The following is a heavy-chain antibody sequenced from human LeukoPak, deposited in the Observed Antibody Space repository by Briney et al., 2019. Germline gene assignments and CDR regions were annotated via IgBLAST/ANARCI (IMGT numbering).Heavy chain of an antibody. CDR2: IKSKTDGGTT. D-gene: IGHD6-19*01. Sequence: GGSLRLSCAASGFTLSNAWMSWVRQAPGKGLEWVGRIKSKTDGGTTDYAAPVKGRFTISRDHSKNTIYLQMNSLKTEDTAVYYCTKDGYSSGWYPSTRDDYWGQGTLVTVSS. J-gene: IGHJ4*02. CDR3: TKDGYSSGWYPSTRDDY. V-gene: IGHV3-15*01. CDR1: GFTLSNAW.